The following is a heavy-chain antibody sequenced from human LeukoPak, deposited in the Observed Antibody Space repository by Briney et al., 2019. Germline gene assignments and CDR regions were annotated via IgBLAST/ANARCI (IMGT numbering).Heavy chain of an antibody. V-gene: IGHV1-69*06. D-gene: IGHD1-26*01. CDR2: IIPIFGTA. CDR1: LGTLSSYA. J-gene: IGHJ6*03. Sequence: SVKVSCKASLGTLSSYAIRWVRQAPGQRLEWMGGIIPIFGTANYAQKFQGRVTITADKSTSTAYMELRSLRSEDTAVYYCARSGLPRGGSYSKRSYYYMDVWGKGTTVTVSS. CDR3: ARSGLPRGGSYSKRSYYYMDV.